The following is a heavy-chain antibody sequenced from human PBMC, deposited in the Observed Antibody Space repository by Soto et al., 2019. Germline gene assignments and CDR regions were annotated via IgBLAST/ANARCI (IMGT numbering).Heavy chain of an antibody. CDR2: IYWDDSN. J-gene: IGHJ4*02. V-gene: IGHV2-5*02. CDR1: GFSLTTDRVG. CDR3: AHAYGGRSLY. Sequence: QITLKESGPTLVKPTQTLTLTCTFSGFSLTTDRVGVGWIRQPPGEALEWLAVIYWDDSNTYRPSLESRLTITKDTSKNQVALTMTNIDSLDTATYYCAHAYGGRSLYWGQGTLVTVSS. D-gene: IGHD1-26*01.